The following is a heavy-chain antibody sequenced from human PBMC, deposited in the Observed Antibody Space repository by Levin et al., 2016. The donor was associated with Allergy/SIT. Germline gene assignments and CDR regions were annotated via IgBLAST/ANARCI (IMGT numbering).Heavy chain of an antibody. Sequence: WIRQPPGKGLEWIGEINHSGSTNYNPSLKSRVTISVDTSKNQFSLKLSSVTAADTAVYYCARGGVVVPAAIPSAAEWAYYMDVWGKGTTVTVSS. CDR2: INHSGST. CDR3: ARGGVVVPAAIPSAAEWAYYMDV. J-gene: IGHJ6*03. D-gene: IGHD2-2*02. V-gene: IGHV4-34*01.